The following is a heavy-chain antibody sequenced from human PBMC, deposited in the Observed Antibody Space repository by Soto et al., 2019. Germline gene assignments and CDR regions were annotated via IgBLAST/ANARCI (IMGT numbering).Heavy chain of an antibody. CDR2: IYYSGST. J-gene: IGHJ6*03. CDR1: GGSISSYY. Sequence: PSETLSLTCTVSGGSISSYYWSWIRQPPGKGLEWIGYIYYSGSTNYNPSLKSRVTISVDTSKNQFSLKLSSVTAADTAVYYCARLRGYCSGGSCDPTYYYYYYMDVWGKGTTVTVS. V-gene: IGHV4-59*08. D-gene: IGHD2-15*01. CDR3: ARLRGYCSGGSCDPTYYYYYYMDV.